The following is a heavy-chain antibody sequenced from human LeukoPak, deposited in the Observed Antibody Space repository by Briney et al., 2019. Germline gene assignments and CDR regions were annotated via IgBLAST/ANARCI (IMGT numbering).Heavy chain of an antibody. D-gene: IGHD1-26*01. CDR1: GYTFTYHY. Sequence: ASVKVSCKASGYTFTYHYIHLVRQVPGQGLEWMGIINPSNGNTNCAQKFQGRVTMTRDTSTSTVYMELNSLGSEDTAVYYCARESDSGKDFDCWGQGTLVTVSS. CDR3: ARESDSGKDFDC. CDR2: INPSNGNT. J-gene: IGHJ4*02. V-gene: IGHV1-46*01.